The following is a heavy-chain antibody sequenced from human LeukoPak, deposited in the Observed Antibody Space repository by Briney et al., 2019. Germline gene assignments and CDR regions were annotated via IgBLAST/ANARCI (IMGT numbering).Heavy chain of an antibody. V-gene: IGHV3-74*01. Sequence: GGSLTLSCAASGFTFSNYWMLWVRQGPGKGLVWVSNINTDGSITNYADCVKGRFSISRDNAKNTLYLQMNSLRAEDTAVYYCGRDNNYKVDVWGKGTTVTVSS. CDR2: INTDGSIT. CDR1: GFTFSNYW. D-gene: IGHD5-24*01. J-gene: IGHJ6*04. CDR3: GRDNNYKVDV.